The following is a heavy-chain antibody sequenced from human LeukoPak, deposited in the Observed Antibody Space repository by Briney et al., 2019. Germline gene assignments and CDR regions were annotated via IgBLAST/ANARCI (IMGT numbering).Heavy chain of an antibody. D-gene: IGHD3-22*01. Sequence: GGSLRLSCLASGSAFSSKYMSWVRQAPGKGLEWVSVLYRDGKTYYADSVKGRFTISRDNSKNTSYLQLNSLRPEDTAMYYCATNYYDSSAPFDYWGQGTLVTVSS. J-gene: IGHJ4*02. CDR1: GSAFSSKY. CDR2: LYRDGKT. CDR3: ATNYYDSSAPFDY. V-gene: IGHV3-66*02.